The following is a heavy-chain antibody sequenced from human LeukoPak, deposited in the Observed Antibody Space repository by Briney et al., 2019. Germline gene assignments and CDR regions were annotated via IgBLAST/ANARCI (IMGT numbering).Heavy chain of an antibody. CDR3: AKVRYFGPSAFDI. Sequence: GRSLRLSCAASGFTFRNYGMHWVRQAPGKGLDWVAVISYDGSNKYYADSVKGRFTISRDNSKNTLYLQMNSLRAEDAAVYYCAKVRYFGPSAFDIWGQGTMVTVSS. J-gene: IGHJ3*02. V-gene: IGHV3-30*18. CDR1: GFTFRNYG. CDR2: ISYDGSNK. D-gene: IGHD3-9*01.